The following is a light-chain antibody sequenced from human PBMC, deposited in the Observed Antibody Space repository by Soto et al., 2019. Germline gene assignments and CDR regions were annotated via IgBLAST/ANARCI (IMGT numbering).Light chain of an antibody. CDR2: GAS. J-gene: IGKJ2*01. V-gene: IGKV3-20*01. Sequence: EMVLTQSPGTLSLSPGERATLSCRASQSVNSRFLAWYQQKPGQTPRLLMYGASRRATGIPDRFSGSGSGTDFTLTISRLEPEDFAVYYCQQYGSSPPMYTFGQGTKLEIK. CDR3: QQYGSSPPMYT. CDR1: QSVNSRF.